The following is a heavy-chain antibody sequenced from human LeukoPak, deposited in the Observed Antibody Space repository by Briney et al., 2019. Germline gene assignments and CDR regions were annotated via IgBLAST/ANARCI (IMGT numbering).Heavy chain of an antibody. V-gene: IGHV1-46*01. CDR3: ARDVGEYCSSTNCYASHY. CDR1: GHIFTSYY. J-gene: IGHJ4*02. CDR2: INPSGGSI. Sequence: ASVKVSCKASGHIFTSYYMYWVRQAPGQGLEWMGIINPSGGSIRYAQKFQGRVTMTRDTSTSTVYMELSRLRSDDTAVYYCARDVGEYCSSTNCYASHYWGQGTLVTVSS. D-gene: IGHD2-2*01.